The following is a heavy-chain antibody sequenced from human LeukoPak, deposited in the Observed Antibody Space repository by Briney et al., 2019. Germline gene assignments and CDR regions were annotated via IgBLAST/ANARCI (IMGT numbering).Heavy chain of an antibody. CDR1: GDSVSSNSAA. CDR2: TYYRSKWNN. V-gene: IGHV6-1*01. J-gene: IGHJ3*02. Sequence: SQTLSLTCAISGDSVSSNSAAWSWIRQSPSRGLEWLGRTYYRSKWNNDYAVSVKSRITINPDTSKNQFSLQLNSVTPEDTAVYYCARNYDSSGYYYLDAFDIWGPGTMVTVSS. D-gene: IGHD3-22*01. CDR3: ARNYDSSGYYYLDAFDI.